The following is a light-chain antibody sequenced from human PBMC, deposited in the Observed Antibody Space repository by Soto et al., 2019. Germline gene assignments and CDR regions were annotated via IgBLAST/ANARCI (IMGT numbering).Light chain of an antibody. J-gene: IGKJ1*01. V-gene: IGKV3-20*01. CDR3: QQYGSSLWT. CDR1: QSVSSTY. CDR2: GAS. Sequence: EIVLTQSPDTLSLSPGERATLSCRASQSVSSTYLAWYQQKLGQAPRLLIYGASSRATGIPDRFSGSRSGTDFTLTINRLEPEDFAVYYCQQYGSSLWTFDQGTKVEI.